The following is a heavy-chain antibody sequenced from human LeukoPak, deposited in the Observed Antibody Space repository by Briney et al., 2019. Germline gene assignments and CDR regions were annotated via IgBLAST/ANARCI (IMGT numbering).Heavy chain of an antibody. D-gene: IGHD6-19*01. Sequence: VASVKVSCKASGYTFTGYYMHRLRQAPVQGLEWMGRINPNSGGTNYAQKFQGRVTMTRDTSISTAYMELSRLRSDDTAVYYCARVGDSSGCLSYWGQGTLVTVSS. J-gene: IGHJ4*02. V-gene: IGHV1-2*06. CDR3: ARVGDSSGCLSY. CDR1: GYTFTGYY. CDR2: INPNSGGT.